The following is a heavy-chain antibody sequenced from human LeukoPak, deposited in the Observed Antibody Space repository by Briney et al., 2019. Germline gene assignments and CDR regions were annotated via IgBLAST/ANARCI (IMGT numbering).Heavy chain of an antibody. V-gene: IGHV4-39*01. Sequence: SETLSLTCTVSGGSISNSSYYWAWVRQPPGTGLEWIGSIYYSGSTYYNPSLESRVTVSVDTSKNQFSLKLSSVTVADTAMYYCARTERHFYESSGYYQYYFDYWGQGILVTVS. CDR3: ARTERHFYESSGYYQYYFDY. J-gene: IGHJ4*02. CDR1: GGSISNSSYY. D-gene: IGHD3-22*01. CDR2: IYYSGST.